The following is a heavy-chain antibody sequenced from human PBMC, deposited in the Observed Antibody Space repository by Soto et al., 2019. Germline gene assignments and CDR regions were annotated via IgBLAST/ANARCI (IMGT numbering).Heavy chain of an antibody. Sequence: ASVKVSCKASGYTFTNYGITWVRQAPGQGLEWMGWISAYNGNTHYTQRLQGRVTMTTDTSASTAYMELRSLRSDDTAVYYCARDWSGIYQPFSYWGQGTLVTVSS. V-gene: IGHV1-18*01. CDR2: ISAYNGNT. CDR3: ARDWSGIYQPFSY. D-gene: IGHD1-26*01. J-gene: IGHJ4*02. CDR1: GYTFTNYG.